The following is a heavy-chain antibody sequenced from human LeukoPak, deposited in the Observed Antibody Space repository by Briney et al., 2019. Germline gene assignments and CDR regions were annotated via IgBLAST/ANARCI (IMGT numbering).Heavy chain of an antibody. D-gene: IGHD3-16*01. CDR2: IHHSGST. J-gene: IGHJ4*02. V-gene: IGHV4-34*01. Sequence: SETLSLTCAVYGGYFSGSFSDYYWTCIRQTPGKGLEWIGEIHHSGSTNYNPSLKSRVTISVDTSKNQFSLKLNSLTAADTAVYYCATFRWGVGFEYWGQGTLATVSS. CDR1: GGYFSGSFSDYY. CDR3: ATFRWGVGFEY.